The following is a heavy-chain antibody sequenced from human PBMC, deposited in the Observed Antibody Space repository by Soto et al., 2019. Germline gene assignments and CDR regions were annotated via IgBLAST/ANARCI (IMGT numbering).Heavy chain of an antibody. Sequence: VHLQESGPGLVKASGTLSLSCAVSGGSITSSYWWTWVRQPPGKGPEWVGEIFHTGNTKYNPSLKSRINVSVDKSKNHFSLTLTSVTAADTAVYYCVTRGGYYDSGAYYDWGQGTRVTVSS. D-gene: IGHD3-22*01. CDR2: IFHTGNT. CDR1: GGSITSSYW. J-gene: IGHJ4*02. CDR3: VTRGGYYDSGAYYD. V-gene: IGHV4-4*02.